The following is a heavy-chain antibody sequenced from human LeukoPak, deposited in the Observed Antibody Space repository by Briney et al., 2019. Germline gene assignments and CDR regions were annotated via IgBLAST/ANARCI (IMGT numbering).Heavy chain of an antibody. CDR3: ARNYYDSSEGFDI. V-gene: IGHV3-33*01. CDR1: GFTFSSYG. Sequence: GSLRLSCAASGFTFSSYGMHWVRQAPGKGLEWVAVIWYDGSNKHYADSVKGRFTISRDNSKNTLYLQMNSLRAEDTAVYYCARNYYDSSEGFDIWGQGTMVTVSS. D-gene: IGHD3-22*01. CDR2: IWYDGSNK. J-gene: IGHJ3*02.